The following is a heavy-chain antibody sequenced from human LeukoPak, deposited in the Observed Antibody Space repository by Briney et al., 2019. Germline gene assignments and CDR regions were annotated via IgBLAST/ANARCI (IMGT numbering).Heavy chain of an antibody. CDR1: GFTFSSYS. CDR2: ISSSSSYI. Sequence: GGSLRLSCAASGFTFSSYSMNWVRQAPGEGLEWVSSISSSSSYIYYADSVKGRFTISRDNAKKSLYLQMNSLRAEDTAVYYCARDRDPGYYDTNGYRRVNAFDFWGQGTMVTVSS. J-gene: IGHJ3*01. D-gene: IGHD3-22*01. CDR3: ARDRDPGYYDTNGYRRVNAFDF. V-gene: IGHV3-21*01.